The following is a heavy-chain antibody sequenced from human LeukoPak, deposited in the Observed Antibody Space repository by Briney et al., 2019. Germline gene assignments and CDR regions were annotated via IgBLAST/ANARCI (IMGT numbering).Heavy chain of an antibody. Sequence: GASVTVSYMPSLYTFTHNDIKWVRQAGAQGRDWMGWMNPNSGNTGHAQKLQGRGAITSNTSISTPYMELSSLRSEDTAVYYCARVKHRRVDTSDYAPTPYYYYYMDVWGKGTTVSVSS. CDR3: ARVKHRRVDTSDYAPTPYYYYYMDV. V-gene: IGHV1-8*01. D-gene: IGHD3-22*01. CDR2: MNPNSGNT. CDR1: LYTFTHND. J-gene: IGHJ6*03.